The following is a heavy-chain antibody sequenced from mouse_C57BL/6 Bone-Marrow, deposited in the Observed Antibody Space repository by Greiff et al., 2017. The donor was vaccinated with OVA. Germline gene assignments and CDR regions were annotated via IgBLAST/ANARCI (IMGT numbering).Heavy chain of an antibody. J-gene: IGHJ2*01. Sequence: EVMLVESGGDLVKPGGSLKLSCAASGFTFSSYGMSWVRQTPDKRLEWVATISSGGSYTYYPDSVKGRFPISRDHAKNTLYLQMSNLKSEDTAMYYCASRHYYGSSYVDYWGQGTTLTVSS. CDR3: ASRHYYGSSYVDY. D-gene: IGHD1-1*01. CDR2: ISSGGSYT. V-gene: IGHV5-6*02. CDR1: GFTFSSYG.